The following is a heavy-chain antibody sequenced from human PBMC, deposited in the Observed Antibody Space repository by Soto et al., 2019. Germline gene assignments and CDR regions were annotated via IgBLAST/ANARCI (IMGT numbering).Heavy chain of an antibody. CDR3: AIDPRMIGVVIPNYYYYYMDV. D-gene: IGHD3-3*01. CDR1: GGSISSSSYY. Sequence: SETLSLTCTVSGGSISSSSYYWGWIRQPPGKGLEWIGSIYYSGSTYYNPSLKSRVTISVETSKNQFSLKLSPVTAADTAVYYCAIDPRMIGVVIPNYYYYYMDVWGKGTTVTVSS. V-gene: IGHV4-39*02. CDR2: IYYSGST. J-gene: IGHJ6*03.